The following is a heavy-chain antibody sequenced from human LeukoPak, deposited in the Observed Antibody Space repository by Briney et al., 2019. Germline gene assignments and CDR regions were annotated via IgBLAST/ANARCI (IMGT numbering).Heavy chain of an antibody. CDR1: GGSFSGYY. CDR2: INHSRST. J-gene: IGHJ4*02. CDR3: ATSLTTLYYFDY. D-gene: IGHD4-17*01. Sequence: SETLSLTCAVYGGSFSGYYWSWIRQPPGKGLEWIGEINHSRSTKYNPSLKSRLTISVDTSKSQFSLKLSSVTAADTAVYYCATSLTTLYYFDYWGQGTLVTVSS. V-gene: IGHV4-34*01.